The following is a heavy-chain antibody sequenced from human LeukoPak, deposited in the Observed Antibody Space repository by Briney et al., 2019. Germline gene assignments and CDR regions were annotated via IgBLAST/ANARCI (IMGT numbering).Heavy chain of an antibody. V-gene: IGHV1-18*01. Sequence: ASVKVSCKASGYTFTSYGISWVRQAPGQGLEWMGWISAYNGNTNYAQKLKGRVTMTTDTSTSTAYMELRSLRSDDTAVYYCARVDGIAAASIFDYWGQGTLVTVAS. CDR2: ISAYNGNT. CDR3: ARVDGIAAASIFDY. CDR1: GYTFTSYG. J-gene: IGHJ4*02. D-gene: IGHD6-13*01.